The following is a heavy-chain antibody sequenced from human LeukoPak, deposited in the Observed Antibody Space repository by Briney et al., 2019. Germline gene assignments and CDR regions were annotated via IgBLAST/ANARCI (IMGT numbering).Heavy chain of an antibody. D-gene: IGHD4-23*01. J-gene: IGHJ3*02. CDR1: GFTFSNYW. CDR3: ARDKYGGNSNAFDI. V-gene: IGHV3-74*01. CDR2: IGTDGSST. Sequence: GGSLRLSCAASGFTFSNYWMHWVRQVPGKGLVWVSRIGTDGSSTTYADYVKGRFTISRDNAKNTLYPQMNSLRAEDTAVYYCARDKYGGNSNAFDIWGQGTLVTVSS.